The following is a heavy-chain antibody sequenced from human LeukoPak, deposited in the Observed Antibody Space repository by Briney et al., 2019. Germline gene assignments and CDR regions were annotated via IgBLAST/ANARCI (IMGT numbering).Heavy chain of an antibody. Sequence: GGSLRLSCAASGFTVSSNYMSWVRQAPGKGLEWVSVIYSGGSTYYADSVKGRFTISRDNSKNTLYLQMNSLRAEDTAVYYCAREMATTETFDCWGQGALVTVSS. CDR1: GFTVSSNY. D-gene: IGHD5-24*01. J-gene: IGHJ4*02. CDR3: AREMATTETFDC. CDR2: IYSGGST. V-gene: IGHV3-66*02.